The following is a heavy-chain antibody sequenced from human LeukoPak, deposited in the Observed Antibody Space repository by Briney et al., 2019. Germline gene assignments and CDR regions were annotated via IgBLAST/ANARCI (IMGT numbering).Heavy chain of an antibody. J-gene: IGHJ4*02. CDR3: ARSYDFWSGYYGY. CDR2: ISSSSSYI. Sequence: GGSLRLSCAASGFTFSSYSMNWVRQAPGKGLEWVSSISSSSSYIYYADSVKGRFTISRDNAKNSLYLQMNSLRAEDTAVYYCARSYDFWSGYYGYWGQGTLVTVSS. D-gene: IGHD3-3*01. V-gene: IGHV3-21*01. CDR1: GFTFSSYS.